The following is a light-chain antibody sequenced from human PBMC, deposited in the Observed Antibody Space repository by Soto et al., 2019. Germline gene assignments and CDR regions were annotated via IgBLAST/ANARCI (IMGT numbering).Light chain of an antibody. V-gene: IGKV3-20*01. CDR1: ETVGSNY. J-gene: IGKJ2*01. CDR3: HHYGYGADT. Sequence: EVVLTQSPGTLSLSPGERATLSCRASETVGSNYLAWYQQQPGQAPRLLIFDASSRATGIPDRFSGSGSGKEFSLTISRLEPEDSAVYFCHHYGYGADTFGQGTKLEI. CDR2: DAS.